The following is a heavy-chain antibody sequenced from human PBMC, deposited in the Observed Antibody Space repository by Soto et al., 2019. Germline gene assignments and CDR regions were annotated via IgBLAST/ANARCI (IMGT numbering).Heavy chain of an antibody. CDR2: ISYSGST. D-gene: IGHD4-17*01. J-gene: IGHJ5*02. CDR3: ARHLTDYSDYASFDT. V-gene: IGHV4-39*01. Sequence: QLPLQESGPGLVKPSETLSLTCTVSGGSIRSSSSYWGWIRQPPGKGLEWIGTISYSGSTYYNPSIQSRVTIYLHSSKTQCSLHRNAVTSAATAVKYCARHLTDYSDYASFDTWGQGTLVTDSS. CDR1: GGSIRSSSSY.